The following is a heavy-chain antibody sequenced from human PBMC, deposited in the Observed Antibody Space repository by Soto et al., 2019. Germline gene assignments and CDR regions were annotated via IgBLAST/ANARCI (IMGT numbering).Heavy chain of an antibody. V-gene: IGHV3-48*01. Sequence: EVQLVESGGGLVQPGGSLRLSCAASGFTISSYSMNWVRQAPGKGLEWVSYISSSSSTTYYADSVKGRFTISRDNAKNSLYPQMNSLRAEDTAVYYCGRDQWFGELFVDYWGQGSLVTVSS. CDR1: GFTISSYS. D-gene: IGHD3-10*01. CDR3: GRDQWFGELFVDY. CDR2: ISSSSSTT. J-gene: IGHJ4*02.